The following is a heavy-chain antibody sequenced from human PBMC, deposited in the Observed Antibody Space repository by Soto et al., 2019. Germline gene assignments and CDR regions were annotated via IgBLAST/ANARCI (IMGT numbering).Heavy chain of an antibody. CDR1: GGSFSGYY. CDR3: ASSTMVRGPRLAFDI. D-gene: IGHD3-10*01. CDR2: INHSGST. Sequence: SETLSLTCAVYGGSFSGYYWSWIRQPPGKGLEWIGEINHSGSTNYNPSLKSRVTISVDTSKNQFSLKLSSVTAADTAVYYCASSTMVRGPRLAFDIWGQGTMVTVSS. J-gene: IGHJ3*02. V-gene: IGHV4-34*01.